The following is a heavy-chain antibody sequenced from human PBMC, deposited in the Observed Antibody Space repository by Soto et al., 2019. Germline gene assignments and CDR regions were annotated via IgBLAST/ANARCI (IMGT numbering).Heavy chain of an antibody. J-gene: IGHJ3*02. CDR2: ISYDGSNK. Sequence: PWGSLRLSGAASGFTFSSYGMHWVRHAPGKGLEWVAVISYDGSNKYYAASVKGRFTISRDNSKNTLYLQMNSLRDEDTAVYYCAKAVSGWHDALDIWRQGTMVSVSS. CDR3: AKAVSGWHDALDI. V-gene: IGHV3-30*18. CDR1: GFTFSSYG. D-gene: IGHD6-19*01.